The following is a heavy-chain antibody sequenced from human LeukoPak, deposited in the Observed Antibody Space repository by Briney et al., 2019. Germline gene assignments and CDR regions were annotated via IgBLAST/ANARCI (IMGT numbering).Heavy chain of an antibody. CDR1: GDSVSSHTAA. Sequence: SQTLSLTCNISGDSVSSHTAAWNWIRQSPSRGLEWLGRTYYRSTWSTDYAVSVQSRITINPDTSRNHFSLQLSSETPEDTAVYYCARDRGGFDSWGQGTLVTVSS. V-gene: IGHV6-1*01. D-gene: IGHD3-10*01. J-gene: IGHJ5*01. CDR3: ARDRGGFDS. CDR2: TYYRSTWST.